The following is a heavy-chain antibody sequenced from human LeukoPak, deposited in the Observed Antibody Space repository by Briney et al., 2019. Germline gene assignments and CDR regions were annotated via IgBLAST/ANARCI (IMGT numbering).Heavy chain of an antibody. CDR3: ARDNYYGSGSYLYYFDH. Sequence: ASVKVSCKASGYTFTSYGISWVRQAPGQGLEWMGWISAYNGNTNYAQKLQGRVTMTTDTSTSTAYMELRSLRSDDTAVYYCARDNYYGSGSYLYYFDHWGQGTLVTVSS. CDR1: GYTFTSYG. J-gene: IGHJ4*02. D-gene: IGHD3-10*01. V-gene: IGHV1-18*01. CDR2: ISAYNGNT.